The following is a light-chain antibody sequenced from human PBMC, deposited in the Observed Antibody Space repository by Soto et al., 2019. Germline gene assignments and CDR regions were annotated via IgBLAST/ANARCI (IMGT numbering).Light chain of an antibody. Sequence: DIQMTQSPSSLSASVGDRVTITCRASQGISNYLALYQQKPGKVPKLLIYAASTLHSGVPSRFIGSGSGTCVTLTISTVQPEDVATYYCQKYNSPPYTFGQGTKLEIE. CDR2: AAS. CDR3: QKYNSPPYT. V-gene: IGKV1-27*01. J-gene: IGKJ2*01. CDR1: QGISNY.